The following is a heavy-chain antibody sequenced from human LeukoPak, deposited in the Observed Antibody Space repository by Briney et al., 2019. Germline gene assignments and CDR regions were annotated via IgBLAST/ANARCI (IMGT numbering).Heavy chain of an antibody. V-gene: IGHV3-7*01. CDR3: ARTRHSSTWFLFDF. CDR2: IKQDGSDQ. Sequence: GGSLRLSCAASGFSFSLYWMSRVRQAPGKGLEWVASIKQDGSDQYYVDSVKGRFTISRDNAENFLYLQMNSLRADDTAVYYCARTRHSSTWFLFDFWGQGDLVTVSS. CDR1: GFSFSLYW. D-gene: IGHD6-13*01. J-gene: IGHJ4*02.